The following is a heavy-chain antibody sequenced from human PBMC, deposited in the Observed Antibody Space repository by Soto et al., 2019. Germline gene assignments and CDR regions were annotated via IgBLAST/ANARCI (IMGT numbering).Heavy chain of an antibody. CDR1: GGSISSYY. CDR2: IYYSGST. V-gene: IGHV4-59*01. J-gene: IGHJ4*02. D-gene: IGHD2-15*01. Sequence: SETLSLTCTVSGGSISSYYWSWIRQPPGKGLEWIGYIYYSGSTNYNPSLKSRVTISVDTSKNQFSLMLISVTAADTAVYYCALAAGTLDYCGQGTLVTVSS. CDR3: ALAAGTLDY.